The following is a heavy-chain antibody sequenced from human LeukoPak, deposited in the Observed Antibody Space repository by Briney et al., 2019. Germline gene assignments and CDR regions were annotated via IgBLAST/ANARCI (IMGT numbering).Heavy chain of an antibody. CDR1: GFTFSSYS. V-gene: IGHV3-21*01. CDR2: ISSSSSYI. D-gene: IGHD1-26*01. CDR3: ARDSGSAGAFDI. Sequence: GSLRLSCAASGFTFSSYSMNWVRQAPGKGLEWVSSISSSSSYIYYADSVKGRLTISRDNAKNSLYLQMNSLRAEDTAVYYCARDSGSAGAFDIWGQGTMVTVSS. J-gene: IGHJ3*02.